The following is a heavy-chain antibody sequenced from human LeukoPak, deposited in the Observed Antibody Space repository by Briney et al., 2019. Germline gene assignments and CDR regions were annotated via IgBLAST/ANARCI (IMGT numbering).Heavy chain of an antibody. Sequence: PGGSLRLSCAASGFTFASYAMHWVRLAPGKGLEWVAVQSSDGSDKFCAASVRGRFTISRDNSKHTLFLQMSSLRAEDTAVYYCARVLTTKQLLFDAFDVWGQGTMVTVSS. CDR1: GFTFASYA. D-gene: IGHD6-6*01. CDR3: ARVLTTKQLLFDAFDV. CDR2: QSSDGSDK. V-gene: IGHV3-30*15. J-gene: IGHJ3*01.